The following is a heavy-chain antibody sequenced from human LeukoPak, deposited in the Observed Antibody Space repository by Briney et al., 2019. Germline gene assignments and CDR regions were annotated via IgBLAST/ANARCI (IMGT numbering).Heavy chain of an antibody. CDR3: ARDGIMDV. CDR1: GFTFSTYS. V-gene: IGHV3-48*01. CDR2: ISSNSSTI. Sequence: GGSLRLSCAASGFTFSTYSMNWVRQAPGKGLEWVSYISSNSSTIFYADSVKGRFTISRDNVKSSLYVQMNSLRVEDTAVYYCARDGIMDVWGKGTTVTVSS. D-gene: IGHD1-14*01. J-gene: IGHJ6*03.